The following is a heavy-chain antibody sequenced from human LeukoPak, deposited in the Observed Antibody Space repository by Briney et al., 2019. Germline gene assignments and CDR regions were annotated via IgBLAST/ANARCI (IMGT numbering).Heavy chain of an antibody. CDR3: ARPSSGSPSYAFDI. Sequence: ASVKVSCKASGYTVTSYYMHWVRQATGQGLEWMGWMNPNSGNTGYAQKFQGRVTMTRNTSISTAYMELSSLRSEDTAVYYCARPSSGSPSYAFDIWGQGTMVTVTS. D-gene: IGHD3-22*01. CDR1: GYTVTSYY. V-gene: IGHV1-8*02. CDR2: MNPNSGNT. J-gene: IGHJ3*02.